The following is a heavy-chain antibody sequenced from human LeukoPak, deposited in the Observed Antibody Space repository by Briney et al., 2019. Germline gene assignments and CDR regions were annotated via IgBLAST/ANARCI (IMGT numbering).Heavy chain of an antibody. D-gene: IGHD5-18*01. CDR3: ATGNSHPEY. CDR2: IYYSGIT. CDR1: GGSISSNGYY. V-gene: IGHV4-39*07. Sequence: PSETLSLTCTVSGGSISSNGYYWGWIRRSPGEGLEWIGNIYYSGITYYNASLKSRVTISVDTSKNQLYLKVTSVTAADTAVYYCATGNSHPEYWGRGTLVTVSS. J-gene: IGHJ4*02.